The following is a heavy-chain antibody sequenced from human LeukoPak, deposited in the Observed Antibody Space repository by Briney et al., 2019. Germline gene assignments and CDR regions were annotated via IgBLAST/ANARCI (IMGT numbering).Heavy chain of an antibody. Sequence: GGSLRLSCAASGFTFSNYWMTWVRQAPGKGLEWVADIKQDGSEKLYVESVRGRFTISRDNAKMSLFLQMNSLRAEDTAVYYCARDNGVVHGVYYMDVWGKGTTVTVS. CDR2: IKQDGSEK. CDR1: GFTFSNYW. J-gene: IGHJ6*03. CDR3: ARDNGVVHGVYYMDV. D-gene: IGHD3-3*01. V-gene: IGHV3-7*01.